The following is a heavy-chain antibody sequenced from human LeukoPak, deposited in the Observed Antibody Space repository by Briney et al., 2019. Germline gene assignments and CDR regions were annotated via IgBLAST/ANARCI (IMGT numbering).Heavy chain of an antibody. CDR1: GASMSSYY. V-gene: IGHV4-4*07. CDR3: ARARRSDFDY. CDR2: VYTSGNS. J-gene: IGHJ4*02. D-gene: IGHD6-6*01. Sequence: SETLSLTCTVSGASMSSYYWSWIRQPAGKGLEWIGRVYTSGNSNYNPSLKSRVTMSVDTSKNQFSLKLDSVTAADAAVYYCARARRSDFDYWGQGTLVTVSS.